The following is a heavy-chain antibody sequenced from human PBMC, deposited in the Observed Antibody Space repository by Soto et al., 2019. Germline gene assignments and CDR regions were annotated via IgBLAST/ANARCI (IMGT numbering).Heavy chain of an antibody. Sequence: QVQLVQSGAEVKKPGASVKVSCKASGYTFTSYGISWVRQAPGQGLEWMGWISAYNGNTNYAQKLQGRVTMTTDTSTSTAYMELRSMRSDGTAVYYCARGMTTVTTGHYYYYMDVWGKGTTVTVSS. CDR2: ISAYNGNT. V-gene: IGHV1-18*01. D-gene: IGHD4-17*01. CDR3: ARGMTTVTTGHYYYYMDV. CDR1: GYTFTSYG. J-gene: IGHJ6*03.